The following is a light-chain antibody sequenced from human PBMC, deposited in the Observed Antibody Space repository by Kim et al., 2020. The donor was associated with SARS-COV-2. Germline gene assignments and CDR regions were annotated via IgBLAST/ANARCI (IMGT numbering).Light chain of an antibody. CDR2: AAS. Sequence: ASVGDRVTITGRARQGISTYLAWYQQRPGKVPKLLIYAASTLQSGVPSRFSGSGSGTDFTLTISSLQPEDVATYYCQKYNSAPLTFGGGTKVEIK. V-gene: IGKV1-27*01. CDR1: QGISTY. J-gene: IGKJ4*01. CDR3: QKYNSAPLT.